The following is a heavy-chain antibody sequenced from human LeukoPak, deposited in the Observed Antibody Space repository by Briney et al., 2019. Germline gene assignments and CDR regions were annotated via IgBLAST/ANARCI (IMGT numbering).Heavy chain of an antibody. Sequence: GASVKVSCKASGYTFTSYDINWVRQATGQGLEWMGWMNPNSGNTGYAQKFQGRVTITRNTSISTAYMELSSLRSDDAAVYYCARGPYSGTYLDSWGQGTLISVSS. D-gene: IGHD1-26*01. CDR1: GYTFTSYD. J-gene: IGHJ4*02. CDR3: ARGPYSGTYLDS. CDR2: MNPNSGNT. V-gene: IGHV1-8*03.